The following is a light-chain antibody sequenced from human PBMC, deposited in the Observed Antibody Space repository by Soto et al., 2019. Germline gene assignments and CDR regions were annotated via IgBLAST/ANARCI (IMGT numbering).Light chain of an antibody. CDR1: SSNIGSNT. V-gene: IGLV1-44*01. Sequence: QSVLTQPPSASGTPGQRVTISCSGSSSNIGSNTVNWYQQLPGTAPKLLIYSNNQRPSGVPDRFSGSKSGTSASLAISGLQSEDEADYYCAAWDDSLNAHVFGPGTKVTV. CDR3: AAWDDSLNAHV. J-gene: IGLJ1*01. CDR2: SNN.